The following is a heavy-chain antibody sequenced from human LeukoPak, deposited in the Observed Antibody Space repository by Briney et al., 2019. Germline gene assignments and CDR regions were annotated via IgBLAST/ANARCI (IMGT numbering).Heavy chain of an antibody. CDR1: GFTFSSYA. CDR3: ARGPTISETGYFDY. V-gene: IGHV4-34*01. D-gene: IGHD1-1*01. CDR2: INHRGVT. Sequence: GSLRLSCAASGFTFSSYAMNWVRQAPGRGLEWIAEINHRGVTNYNPSVKSRASISVDTSKNQFSLKVTSLTAADTAVYYCARGPTISETGYFDYWGQGTLVTVSS. J-gene: IGHJ4*03.